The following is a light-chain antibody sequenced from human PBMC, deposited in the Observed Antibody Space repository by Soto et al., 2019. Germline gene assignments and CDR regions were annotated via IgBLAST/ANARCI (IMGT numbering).Light chain of an antibody. CDR1: QSVSSSY. CDR2: GAS. CDR3: QHYGRTPPYT. J-gene: IGKJ2*01. Sequence: IVLTQSPGTLSLSPGERATLSCRASQSVSSSYLSWFQQKPGQAPRLLIYGASSRATGIPDRFSGSGSGTDFTLTISRLEAEDFAVYYCQHYGRTPPYTFGQGTKLEIK. V-gene: IGKV3-20*01.